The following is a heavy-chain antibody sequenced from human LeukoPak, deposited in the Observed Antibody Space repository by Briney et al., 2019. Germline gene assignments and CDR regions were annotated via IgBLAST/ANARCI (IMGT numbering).Heavy chain of an antibody. D-gene: IGHD2-15*01. V-gene: IGHV1-69*04. CDR3: TRDGVVVVSPTIYYYYYGMDV. Sequence: GASVKVSCKASGGTFSSYTISWVRQAPGQGLEWMGRIIPILDITNYAQKFQGRVTITADKSTSTAYMELSSLRSEDTAVYYCTRDGVVVVSPTIYYYYYGMDVWGQGTTVTVSS. CDR1: GGTFSSYT. CDR2: IIPILDIT. J-gene: IGHJ6*02.